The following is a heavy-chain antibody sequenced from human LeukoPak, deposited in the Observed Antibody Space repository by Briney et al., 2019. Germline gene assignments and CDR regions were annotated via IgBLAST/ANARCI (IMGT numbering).Heavy chain of an antibody. CDR1: GFTLGDYA. J-gene: IGHJ4*02. Sequence: GGSLRLSCTASGFTLGDYAMSWVRQAPGKGLEWVAFIRREAYGGTTEYAASVNGRFTISRDDSKSIAYLQMTSLKTEDTATYYCTRTYWGLYFDYWGEGTLVTVSS. D-gene: IGHD7-27*01. V-gene: IGHV3-49*04. CDR2: IRREAYGGTT. CDR3: TRTYWGLYFDY.